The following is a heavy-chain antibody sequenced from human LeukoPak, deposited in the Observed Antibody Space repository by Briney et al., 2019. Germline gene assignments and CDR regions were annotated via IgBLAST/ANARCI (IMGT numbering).Heavy chain of an antibody. CDR3: AAGLRKDALFDP. J-gene: IGHJ5*02. Sequence: SVKVSCKASGFTFTSSAMQWVRQARGQRLEWIGWIVVGSNITNYAQKFQERVTITRDMSTTTAYLELSSLRSEDTAVYYCAAGLRKDALFDPWGQGTLVTVSS. V-gene: IGHV1-58*02. D-gene: IGHD3-22*01. CDR1: GFTFTSSA. CDR2: IVVGSNIT.